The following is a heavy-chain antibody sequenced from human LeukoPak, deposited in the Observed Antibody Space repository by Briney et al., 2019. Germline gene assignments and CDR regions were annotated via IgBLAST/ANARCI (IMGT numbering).Heavy chain of an antibody. CDR3: ARGVLGSGSYYNVDWFDP. Sequence: SVKVSCKASGGTFSSYAISWVRQAPGQGLEWMGGIIPIFGTANYAQKFQGRVTITTDESTSTAYMGLSSLRSEDTAVYYCARGVLGSGSYYNVDWFDPWGQGTLVTVSS. J-gene: IGHJ5*02. V-gene: IGHV1-69*05. D-gene: IGHD3-10*01. CDR1: GGTFSSYA. CDR2: IIPIFGTA.